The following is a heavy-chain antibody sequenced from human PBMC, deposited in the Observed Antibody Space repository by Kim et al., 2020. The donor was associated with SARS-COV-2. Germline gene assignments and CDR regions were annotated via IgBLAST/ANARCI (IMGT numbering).Heavy chain of an antibody. J-gene: IGHJ4*02. CDR2: IFYSGST. Sequence: SETLSLTCTVSGGSISSNSYYWGWIRQPPGKGLEWIGSIFYSGSTYYNPSLKSRVTISVDTSKNQFSLRLTSVTAADTAVYYCARSGSYHLVGDYWGQGTLVTVSS. CDR1: GGSISSNSYY. V-gene: IGHV4-39*07. D-gene: IGHD3-10*01. CDR3: ARSGSYHLVGDY.